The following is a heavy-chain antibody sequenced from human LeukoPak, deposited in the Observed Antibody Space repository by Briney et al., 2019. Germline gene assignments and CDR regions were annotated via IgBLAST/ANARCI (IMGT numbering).Heavy chain of an antibody. CDR2: ISAYNGNT. Sequence: ASVKVSCKASGCTFTSYGISWVRQAPGQGLEWMGWISAYNGNTNYAQKLQGRVTMTTDTSTSTAYMELRSLRSDDTAVYYCAREQSHPRRVRGAFDIWGQGTMVTVSS. V-gene: IGHV1-18*01. CDR3: AREQSHPRRVRGAFDI. D-gene: IGHD3-10*01. J-gene: IGHJ3*02. CDR1: GCTFTSYG.